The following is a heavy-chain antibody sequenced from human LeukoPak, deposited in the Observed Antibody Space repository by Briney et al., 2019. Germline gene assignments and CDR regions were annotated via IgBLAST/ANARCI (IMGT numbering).Heavy chain of an antibody. V-gene: IGHV4-34*01. CDR3: ARYLDYGGNSRVFQH. CDR2: INHGGST. Sequence: SETLSLTCAVYGGSLSAYYWTWIRQPPGKGLEWIGEINHGGSTNYNPSLKSRVTISIDTSTNQFSLKLSSVTAADTAFYYCARYLDYGGNSRVFQHWGQGTLVTVSS. D-gene: IGHD4-23*01. CDR1: GGSLSAYY. J-gene: IGHJ1*01.